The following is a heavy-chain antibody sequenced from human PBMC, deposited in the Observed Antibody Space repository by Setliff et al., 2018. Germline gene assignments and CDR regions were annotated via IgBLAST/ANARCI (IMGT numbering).Heavy chain of an antibody. Sequence: SETLSLTCTVSGASISDYYWTWIRQPAGKELEWIGRVSASGSTTYNPSLKSRVTMSVDTSRNQISLNLTSVTAADTAVYYCARERTIFGILVISGWFDPWGQGTVVTVSS. V-gene: IGHV4-4*07. CDR3: ARERTIFGILVISGWFDP. CDR1: GASISDYY. D-gene: IGHD3-3*01. J-gene: IGHJ5*02. CDR2: VSASGST.